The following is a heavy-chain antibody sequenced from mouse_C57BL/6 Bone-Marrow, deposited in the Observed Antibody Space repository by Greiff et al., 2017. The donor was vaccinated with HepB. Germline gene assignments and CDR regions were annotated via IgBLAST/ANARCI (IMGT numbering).Heavy chain of an antibody. Sequence: QVQLQQPGAELVKPGASVKLSCKASGYTFTSYWMHWVKQRPGQGLEWIGMIHPNSGSTNYNEKFKSKATLTVDKSSSTAYMQLSSLTSEDSAVYYCARAIWLRRKAWFAYWGQGTLVTVSA. D-gene: IGHD2-2*01. CDR3: ARAIWLRRKAWFAY. CDR2: IHPNSGST. V-gene: IGHV1-64*01. J-gene: IGHJ3*01. CDR1: GYTFTSYW.